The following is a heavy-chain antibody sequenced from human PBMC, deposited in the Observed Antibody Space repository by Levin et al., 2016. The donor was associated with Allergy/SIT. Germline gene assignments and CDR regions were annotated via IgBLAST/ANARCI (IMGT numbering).Heavy chain of an antibody. CDR1: GYTFTSYA. V-gene: IGHV1-3*01. CDR3: ARDRNFRTGMGAVAGKGAFDY. D-gene: IGHD6-19*01. J-gene: IGHJ4*02. Sequence: VSVKVSCKASGYTFTSYAMHWVRQAPGQRLEWMGWINAGNGNTKYSQKFQGRVTITRDTSASTAYMELSSLRSEDTAVYYCARDRNFRTGMGAVAGKGAFDYWGQGTLVTVSS. CDR2: INAGNGNT.